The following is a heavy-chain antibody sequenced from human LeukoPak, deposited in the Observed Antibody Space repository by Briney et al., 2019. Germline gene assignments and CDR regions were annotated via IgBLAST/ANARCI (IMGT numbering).Heavy chain of an antibody. Sequence: GGSLRLSCAASGFTISSYHMSWVRQAPGKGLEWVSVLYTGGKTSYAGAVRGRFTVSRDNSKNTLSLEMNSLRAEDTAVYYCARDSTFDIWGQGTVVTVSS. J-gene: IGHJ3*02. CDR3: ARDSTFDI. D-gene: IGHD2-2*01. CDR1: GFTISSYH. CDR2: LYTGGKT. V-gene: IGHV3-53*01.